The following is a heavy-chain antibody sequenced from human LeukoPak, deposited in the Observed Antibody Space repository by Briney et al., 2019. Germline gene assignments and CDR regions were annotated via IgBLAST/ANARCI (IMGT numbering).Heavy chain of an antibody. V-gene: IGHV4-59*08. Sequence: SETLSLTCTVSGGSISSYYWSWTRQPPGKGLEWIGYIYYSGSTNYNPSLKSRVTISVDTSKNQFSLNLSSVTAADTAVYYCARLDYGSGATDYWGQGTLVTVSS. CDR3: ARLDYGSGATDY. CDR2: IYYSGST. J-gene: IGHJ4*02. CDR1: GGSISSYY. D-gene: IGHD3-10*01.